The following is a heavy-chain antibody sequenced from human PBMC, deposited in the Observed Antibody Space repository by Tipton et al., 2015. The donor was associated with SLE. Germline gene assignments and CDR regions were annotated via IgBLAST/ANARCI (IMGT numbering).Heavy chain of an antibody. V-gene: IGHV1-69*18. CDR1: GYTFTSYA. Sequence: QLVQSGAEVKKPGASVKVSCKASGYTFTSYAISWVRQAPGQGLEWMGRIIPIFGTANYAQKFQGRVTITADESTSTAYMELSSLRSEDTAVYYCARGSAGTTFGTFDIWGQGTMVTVSS. CDR3: ARGSAGTTFGTFDI. J-gene: IGHJ3*02. D-gene: IGHD1-1*01. CDR2: IIPIFGTA.